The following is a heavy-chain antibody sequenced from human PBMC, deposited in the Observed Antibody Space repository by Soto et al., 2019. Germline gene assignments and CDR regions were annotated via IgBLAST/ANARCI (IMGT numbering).Heavy chain of an antibody. D-gene: IGHD3-22*01. J-gene: IGHJ4*02. CDR1: GGSISSGGYY. V-gene: IGHV4-31*03. CDR3: ARWTQKKDSSGQFDY. CDR2: IYYSGST. Sequence: SETLSLTCTVSGGSISSGGYYWSWIRQHPGKGLEWIGYIYYSGSTYYNPSLKSRVTISVDTSKNQFSLKLSSVTAADTAVYYCARWTQKKDSSGQFDYWGQGTLVTVSS.